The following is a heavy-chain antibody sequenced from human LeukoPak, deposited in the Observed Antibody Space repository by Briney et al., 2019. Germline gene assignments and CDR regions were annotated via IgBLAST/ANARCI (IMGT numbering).Heavy chain of an antibody. CDR2: ISGSGTST. D-gene: IGHD2-2*02. CDR1: GFSFSSFG. V-gene: IGHV3-23*01. Sequence: AGGSLRLSCAASGFSFSSFGMTWVRQAPGQGLEWVSAISGSGTSTYYADSVKGRFTVSRDNSMNTLYLQMSSLRSEDTAVYYCAKALRAPHRPVYTYYYKDVWGKGTTVIVSS. CDR3: AKALRAPHRPVYTYYYKDV. J-gene: IGHJ6*03.